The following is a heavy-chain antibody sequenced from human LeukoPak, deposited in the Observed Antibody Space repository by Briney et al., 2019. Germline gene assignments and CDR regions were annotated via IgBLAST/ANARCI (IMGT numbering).Heavy chain of an antibody. CDR1: GGSTSIFL. CDR3: ARDLELERNRWNYFES. J-gene: IGHJ4*02. CDR2: MHYSGDT. D-gene: IGHD1-1*01. V-gene: IGHV4-59*01. Sequence: SETLSLTCTVSGGSTSIFLWSCIRQPPGKGLEWIGFMHYSGDTKNNPSHKSRVSLSIDTSKHQYSLRLSSVTAADTAVYYCARDLELERNRWNYFESWGQGTLVTVSS.